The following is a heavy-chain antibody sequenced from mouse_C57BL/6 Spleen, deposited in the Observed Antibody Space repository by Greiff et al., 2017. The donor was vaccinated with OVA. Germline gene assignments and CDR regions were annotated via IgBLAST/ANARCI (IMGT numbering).Heavy chain of an antibody. CDR1: GYTFTDYE. CDR2: IDPETGGT. V-gene: IGHV1-15*01. Sequence: VQLVESGAELVRPGASVTLSCKASGYTFTDYEMHWVKQTPVHGLEWIGAIDPETGGTAYNQKFKGKAILTADKSSSTAYMELRSLTSEDSAVYYCTNEDGRTDWGQGTTLTVAS. CDR3: TNEDGRTD. J-gene: IGHJ2*01. D-gene: IGHD2-3*01.